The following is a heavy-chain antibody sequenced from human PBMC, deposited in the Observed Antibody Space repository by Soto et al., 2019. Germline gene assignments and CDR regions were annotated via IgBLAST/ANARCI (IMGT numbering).Heavy chain of an antibody. V-gene: IGHV3-33*01. CDR1: GFTFSSYG. CDR3: ARVWGSSGSDP. CDR2: IWYDGSNK. D-gene: IGHD1-26*01. Sequence: QVQLVESGGGVVQPGRSLRLSCAASGFTFSSYGMHWVRQAPGKGLEWVAVIWYDGSNKYYADSVKGRFTISRDNSKNTRYLQMNSLRAEDTAVYYCARVWGSSGSDPWGQGTLVTVSS. J-gene: IGHJ5*02.